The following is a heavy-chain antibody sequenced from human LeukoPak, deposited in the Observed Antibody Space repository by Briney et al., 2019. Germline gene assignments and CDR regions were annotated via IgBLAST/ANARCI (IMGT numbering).Heavy chain of an antibody. CDR1: GDSIGRGSYY. D-gene: IGHD3-3*01. CDR3: ARITDRTIFGEIMHGFDV. V-gene: IGHV4-61*02. Sequence: SQTLSLTCAVSGDSIGRGSYYWGWIRQPAGKAPEWIGRIFNTGSTSYNPSLKSRGTISVDTSNNQFSLKLNSVTAADTAVYYCARITDRTIFGEIMHGFDVWGQGTPVTVSS. J-gene: IGHJ3*01. CDR2: IFNTGST.